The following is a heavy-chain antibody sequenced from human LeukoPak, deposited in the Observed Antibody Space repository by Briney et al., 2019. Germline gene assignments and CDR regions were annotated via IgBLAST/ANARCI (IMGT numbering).Heavy chain of an antibody. CDR2: INSNGYST. D-gene: IGHD4-17*01. V-gene: IGHV3-64D*06. CDR3: VKEILVTTSPFDY. J-gene: IGHJ4*02. Sequence: GGSLRLSCSASGFAFSAYAMHWVRQAPGKGLEYIAAINSNGYSTYYIDSVRGRFTLSRDNSKNTVYLQMSSLRAGHTAVYYCVKEILVTTSPFDYWGQGTLVTVSS. CDR1: GFAFSAYA.